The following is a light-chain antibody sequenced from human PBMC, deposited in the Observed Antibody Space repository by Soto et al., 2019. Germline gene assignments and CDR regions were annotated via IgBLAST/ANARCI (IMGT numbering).Light chain of an antibody. V-gene: IGKV1-39*01. CDR3: QQIYSAPYN. Sequence: IQMTQSPSSLSASVGDRVNITCRASQNITNFLNWYQQKPGKGPSLLIHGASSLHAGVPSTFSGTGSGTEFSLTIVSLAPGDFGTYFCQQIYSAPYNFGHGTRLEI. J-gene: IGKJ2*01. CDR1: QNITNF. CDR2: GAS.